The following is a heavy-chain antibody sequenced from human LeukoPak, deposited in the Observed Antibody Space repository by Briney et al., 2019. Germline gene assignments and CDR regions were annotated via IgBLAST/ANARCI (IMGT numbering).Heavy chain of an antibody. CDR2: IRLDGSNK. Sequence: GGSLRLSCAASGFTFRTSGMNWVRQAPGKGLEWVAFIRLDGSNKYYADSVKGRFTISRDNSKNTLYLQMNSLRGDDTAVYYCAKPHFDYWGQGTLVTVSS. V-gene: IGHV3-30*02. CDR3: AKPHFDY. CDR1: GFTFRTSG. J-gene: IGHJ4*02.